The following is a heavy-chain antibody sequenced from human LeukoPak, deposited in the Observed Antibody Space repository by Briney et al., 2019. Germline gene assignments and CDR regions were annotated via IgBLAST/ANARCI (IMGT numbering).Heavy chain of an antibody. CDR3: GRDALVGYFSYYYMDA. J-gene: IGHJ6*03. CDR2: INHSGST. V-gene: IGHV4-34*01. CDR1: GGSFSGYY. Sequence: SETLSLTCAVYGGSFSGYYWSWIRQPPGKGLEWIGEINHSGSTNYNPSLKSRVTISVDTSKNQFSLKLSSVTAADTAVYYCGRDALVGYFSYYYMDAWGKGTTVTVSS. D-gene: IGHD2-15*01.